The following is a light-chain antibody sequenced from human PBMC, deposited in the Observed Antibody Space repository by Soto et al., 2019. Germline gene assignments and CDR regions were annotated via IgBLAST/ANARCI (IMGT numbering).Light chain of an antibody. CDR1: SSDVGSYNL. CDR3: CSYAGSSTHV. J-gene: IGLJ1*01. CDR2: EGS. V-gene: IGLV2-23*01. Sequence: QSALTQPASVSGSPGQSNTISCTGTSSDVGSYNLVSWYQQHPGKAPKLMIYEGSKRPSGVSNRFSGSKSGNTASLTISGLQAEDEADYYCCSYAGSSTHVFGTGTKLTVL.